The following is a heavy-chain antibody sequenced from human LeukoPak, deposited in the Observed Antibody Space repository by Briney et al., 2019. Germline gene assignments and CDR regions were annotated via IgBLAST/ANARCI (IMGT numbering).Heavy chain of an antibody. Sequence: ASVKVSCKVSGYTLTELSMHWVRQAPGKGLEWMGGFDPEDGETIYAQKFQGRVTMTEDTSTDTAYMELSSLRSEDTAVYYCAIRYCSSTSCYYYYYYGMDVWGQGTTVTVSS. V-gene: IGHV1-24*01. CDR3: AIRYCSSTSCYYYYYYGMDV. D-gene: IGHD2-2*01. J-gene: IGHJ6*02. CDR1: GYTLTELS. CDR2: FDPEDGET.